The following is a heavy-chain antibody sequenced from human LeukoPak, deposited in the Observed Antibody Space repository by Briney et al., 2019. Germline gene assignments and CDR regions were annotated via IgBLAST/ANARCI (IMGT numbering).Heavy chain of an antibody. CDR3: AKGYCSSTSCRFDY. Sequence: GRSLRLSCAASGFTFDDYAMHWVRQAPGKGLEWVSGISWNSGSIGYADSVKGRFTLSRDNAKNSLYLQMNSLRAEDMALYYCAKGYCSSTSCRFDYWGQGALVTVSS. D-gene: IGHD2-2*01. CDR2: ISWNSGSI. J-gene: IGHJ4*02. V-gene: IGHV3-9*03. CDR1: GFTFDDYA.